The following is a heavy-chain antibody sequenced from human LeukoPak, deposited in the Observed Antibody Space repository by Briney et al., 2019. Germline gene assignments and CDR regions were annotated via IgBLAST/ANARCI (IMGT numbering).Heavy chain of an antibody. CDR2: ITGNGGST. CDR1: GFTFSSYA. J-gene: IGHJ4*02. CDR3: ARGDVMVVAATLNY. V-gene: IGHV3-64*01. D-gene: IGHD2-15*01. Sequence: GGSPRLSCAASGFTFSSYAMHWVRQAPGKGLEYVSAITGNGGSTFYANSVKGRFTISRDNSKNTLYLQMGSLRAEDMAVYYCARGDVMVVAATLNYWGQGTLVTVSS.